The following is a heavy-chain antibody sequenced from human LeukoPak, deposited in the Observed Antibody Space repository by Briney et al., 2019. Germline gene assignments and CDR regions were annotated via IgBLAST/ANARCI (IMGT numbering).Heavy chain of an antibody. CDR1: GGSISSSSSY. V-gene: IGHV4-39*01. CDR3: ARHRSGWLQSSFDY. Sequence: SETLSLTCCVSGGSISSSSSYWGWFRQPPGKGLEWIGSIYYSGSSFDNPALKSRVTISVDTSKNQFSLKLSSVTAADTAVYYCARHRSGWLQSSFDYWGQGTLVTVSS. D-gene: IGHD5-24*01. CDR2: IYYSGSS. J-gene: IGHJ4*02.